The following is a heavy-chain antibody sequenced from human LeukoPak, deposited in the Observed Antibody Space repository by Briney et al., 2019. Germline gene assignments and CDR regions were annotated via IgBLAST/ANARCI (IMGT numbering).Heavy chain of an antibody. J-gene: IGHJ4*02. CDR1: GFTFSSYS. CDR3: ARERGRWLQSDFDY. Sequence: GGSLRLSCAASGFTFSSYSMNWVRQAPGKGLEWVSSISSSSSYIYYADSVKGRFTISGDNAKNSLYLQMNSLRAEDTAVYYCARERGRWLQSDFDYWGQGTLVTVSS. V-gene: IGHV3-21*01. CDR2: ISSSSSYI. D-gene: IGHD3-16*01.